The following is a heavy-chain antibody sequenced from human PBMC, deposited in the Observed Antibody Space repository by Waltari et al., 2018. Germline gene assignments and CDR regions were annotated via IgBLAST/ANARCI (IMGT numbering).Heavy chain of an antibody. V-gene: IGHV1-8*03. CDR2: MNPNSGNT. CDR3: ARGLNRVTMVQGGVLDY. D-gene: IGHD3-10*01. Sequence: QVQLVQSGAEVKKPGASVKVSCKASGYTFTSSDINWVRQATGQGLEWMGWMNPNSGNTGYAQKFQGRVTITRNTSISTAYMELSSLRSEDTAVYYCARGLNRVTMVQGGVLDYWGQGTLVTVSS. J-gene: IGHJ4*02. CDR1: GYTFTSSD.